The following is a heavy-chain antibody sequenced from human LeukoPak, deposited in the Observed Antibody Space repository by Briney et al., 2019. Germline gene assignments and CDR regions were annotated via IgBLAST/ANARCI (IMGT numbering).Heavy chain of an antibody. CDR2: VYHTGII. CDR1: GDSITSGTYY. CDR3: ARHHSALNWVDP. V-gene: IGHV4-39*01. D-gene: IGHD2-15*01. J-gene: IGHJ5*02. Sequence: PAETLSLTCTVSGDSITSGTYYWDWIRQAPGKGLEWIGNVYHTGIIYYNPSLESRVTMSVDTSKNQFSLKLNSLTAADTAVYYCARHHSALNWVDPWGQGTLVTVSS.